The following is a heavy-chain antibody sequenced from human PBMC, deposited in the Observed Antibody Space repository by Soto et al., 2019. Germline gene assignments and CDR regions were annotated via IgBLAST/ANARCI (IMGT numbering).Heavy chain of an antibody. CDR3: AKRTVGWYFDL. D-gene: IGHD4-17*01. CDR2: ISGSGGST. V-gene: IGHV3-23*01. Sequence: EVQLLESGGGLVQPGGSLRLSCAASGFTFSSYAMNWFRQAPGKGLEWGSVISGSGGSTYYEDAVKGRFTISRDNSKNTLYLQMKSLRAEDTAVYYCAKRTVGWYFDLWGRGTLVTVSS. CDR1: GFTFSSYA. J-gene: IGHJ2*01.